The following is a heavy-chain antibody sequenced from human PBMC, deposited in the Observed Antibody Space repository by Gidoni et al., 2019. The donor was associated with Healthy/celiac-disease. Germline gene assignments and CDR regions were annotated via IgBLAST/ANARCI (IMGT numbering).Heavy chain of an antibody. D-gene: IGHD2-21*02. Sequence: EVQLLESGGGLVQPGGSLRLSCAASGFTFSSYAMSWVRQAPGKGLGWVSAISGSGGSTYYADSVKGRFTISRDNSKNTLYLQMNSLRAEDTAVYYCAKVLTGDPTFDIWGQGTMVTVSS. V-gene: IGHV3-23*01. CDR1: GFTFSSYA. CDR2: ISGSGGST. CDR3: AKVLTGDPTFDI. J-gene: IGHJ3*02.